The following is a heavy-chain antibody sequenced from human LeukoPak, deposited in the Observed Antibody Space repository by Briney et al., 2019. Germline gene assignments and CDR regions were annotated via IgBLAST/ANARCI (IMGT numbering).Heavy chain of an antibody. Sequence: SETLSLTCAVYGGSFSGYYWSWIRQPPGKGLEWIGGINHSGSTNYNPSLKSRVTISVDTSKNQFSLKLSSVTAADTAVYYCARGIGGDCYLGSCYYYYYGMDVWGQGTTVTVSS. V-gene: IGHV4-34*01. CDR3: ARGIGGDCYLGSCYYYYYGMDV. J-gene: IGHJ6*02. CDR1: GGSFSGYY. D-gene: IGHD2-21*02. CDR2: INHSGST.